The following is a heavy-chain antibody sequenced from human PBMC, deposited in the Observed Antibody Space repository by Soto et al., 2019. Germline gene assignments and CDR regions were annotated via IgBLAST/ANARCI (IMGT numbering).Heavy chain of an antibody. CDR1: GGSISSGDYY. CDR2: IYYSGST. J-gene: IGHJ6*02. V-gene: IGHV4-30-4*01. Sequence: SETLSLTCTVSGGSISSGDYYWSWIRQPPGKGLECIGYIYYSGSTYYNPSLKSRVTISVDTSKNQFSLKLSSVTAADTAVYYCARVLYSSGYYYYYYGMDVWGQGTTVTVSS. D-gene: IGHD3-22*01. CDR3: ARVLYSSGYYYYYYGMDV.